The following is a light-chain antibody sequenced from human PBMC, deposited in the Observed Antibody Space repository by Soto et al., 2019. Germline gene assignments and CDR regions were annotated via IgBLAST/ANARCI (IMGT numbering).Light chain of an antibody. CDR1: QSISSN. CDR2: GAA. J-gene: IGKJ4*01. CDR3: QMYNNWVGT. V-gene: IGKV3-15*01. Sequence: EIAMSQSPAILSVSPGERATLSCRANQSISSNLAWYQQKPGQAPRLLIYGAATRATGIPARFSGSGSGTDFTLTINSLQSEDFAVYYCQMYNNWVGTFGGGTKVDIK.